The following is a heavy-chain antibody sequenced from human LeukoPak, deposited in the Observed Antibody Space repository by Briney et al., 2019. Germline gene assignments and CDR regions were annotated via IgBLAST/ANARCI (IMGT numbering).Heavy chain of an antibody. V-gene: IGHV3-23*01. Sequence: PGGSLRLSCAASGFTFRSYGMSWVRQAPGKGLEWVSTISGSGDSTYYADSVKGRLTISRDNSKNTLYLQMNSLRADDTAVYYCAKRSGDYWGQGTLVTVSS. CDR1: GFTFRSYG. CDR2: ISGSGDST. J-gene: IGHJ4*02. CDR3: AKRSGDY. D-gene: IGHD1-26*01.